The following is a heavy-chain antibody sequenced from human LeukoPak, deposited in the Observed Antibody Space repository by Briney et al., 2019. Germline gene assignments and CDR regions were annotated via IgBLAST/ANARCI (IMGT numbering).Heavy chain of an antibody. Sequence: ASVKVSCKASGYTFTSYAMNWVRQAPGQGLEWMGWINTNTGNPTYAQGLTGRFVFSLDTSVSTAYLQISSLKAEDTAVYYCARGGELRYFDWLFPWGQGTLVTVSS. CDR3: ARGGELRYFDWLFP. CDR2: INTNTGNP. V-gene: IGHV7-4-1*02. J-gene: IGHJ5*02. CDR1: GYTFTSYA. D-gene: IGHD3-9*01.